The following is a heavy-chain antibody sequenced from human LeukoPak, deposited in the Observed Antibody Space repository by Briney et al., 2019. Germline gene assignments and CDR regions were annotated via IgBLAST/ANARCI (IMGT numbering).Heavy chain of an antibody. Sequence: SETLSLTCTVSGGSISSGDYYWSWIRQPPGKGPEWVGGIYYSGSTYYNPSLESRVTISVDTSKSQFSLRLSSVTAADTAVYYCVRTYSIGWSTGVFDIWGQGTMVTVSS. CDR2: IYYSGST. V-gene: IGHV4-39*01. CDR3: VRTYSIGWSTGVFDI. D-gene: IGHD6-19*01. J-gene: IGHJ3*02. CDR1: GGSISSGDYY.